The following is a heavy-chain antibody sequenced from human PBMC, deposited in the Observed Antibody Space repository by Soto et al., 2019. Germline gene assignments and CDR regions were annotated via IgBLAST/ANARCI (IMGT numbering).Heavy chain of an antibody. D-gene: IGHD1-7*01. V-gene: IGHV1-18*01. J-gene: IGHJ5*02. CDR1: GYTFTSYG. Sequence: VASVKVSCKASGYTFTSYGISWVLQSPVQWLDWMGCISAYNGNTNYAQKLQGRVTMTTDTSTSTAYMELRSLRSDDTAVYYCARVVFGRGNWNYVAPDPWGQGTLVTVSS. CDR3: ARVVFGRGNWNYVAPDP. CDR2: ISAYNGNT.